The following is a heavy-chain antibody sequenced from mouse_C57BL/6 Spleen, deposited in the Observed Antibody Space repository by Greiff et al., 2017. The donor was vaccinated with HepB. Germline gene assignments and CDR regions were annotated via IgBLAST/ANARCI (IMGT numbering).Heavy chain of an antibody. CDR2: ISYDGSK. CDR3: AREGGGYYAMDY. V-gene: IGHV3-6*01. D-gene: IGHD1-1*02. CDR1: GYSITSGYY. Sequence: VQLKESGPGLVKPSQSLSLTCSVTGYSITSGYYWNWIRQFPGNKLEWMGYISYDGSKNYNPSLKNRISITRDTSKNQFFLKLNSVTTEDTATYYCAREGGGYYAMDYWGQGTSVTVSS. J-gene: IGHJ4*01.